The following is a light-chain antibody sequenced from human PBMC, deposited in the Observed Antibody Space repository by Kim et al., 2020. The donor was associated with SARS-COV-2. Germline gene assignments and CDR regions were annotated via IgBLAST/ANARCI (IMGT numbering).Light chain of an antibody. Sequence: DIVMTQSPDSLAVSLGQRATINCKSSQSVLYSPNNKNYLAWYQQKPGQPPKLLIYWASTRESGGPDRFSGSGSGTDFTLTISSLQAEDVAGYYCQQYYSTPFTFGPGTKVDIK. CDR1: QSVLYSPNNKNY. J-gene: IGKJ3*01. V-gene: IGKV4-1*01. CDR3: QQYYSTPFT. CDR2: WAS.